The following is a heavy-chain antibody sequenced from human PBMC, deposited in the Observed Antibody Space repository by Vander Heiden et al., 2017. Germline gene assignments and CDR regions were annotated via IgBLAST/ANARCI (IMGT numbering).Heavy chain of an antibody. Sequence: QLQLLESGPGLVTPSTTLSLTCTFPGAPIGSSSYYWGWIRQPPGKGLEWVGSIYYSGSTYYNPSLKSRVTISVDTSKSQFSLKLSSVTAADTAVYYCASTWLVEENWFDPWGQGTLVTVSS. J-gene: IGHJ5*02. V-gene: IGHV4-39*01. D-gene: IGHD6-19*01. CDR1: GAPIGSSSYY. CDR3: ASTWLVEENWFDP. CDR2: IYYSGST.